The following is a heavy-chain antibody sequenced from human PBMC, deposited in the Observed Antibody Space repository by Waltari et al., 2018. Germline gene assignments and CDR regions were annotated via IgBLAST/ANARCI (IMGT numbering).Heavy chain of an antibody. D-gene: IGHD6-13*01. J-gene: IGHJ4*02. V-gene: IGHV3-48*01. CDR2: ISSSSSTI. CDR1: GFTFSSYR. Sequence: EVQLVESGGGLVQPGGSLRLSCAASGFTFSSYRMNWVRQAPGKGLEWVSYISSSSSTIYYADSVKGRFTISRDNAKNSLYLQMNSLRAEDTAVYYCARRHSSSWINFDYWGQGTLVTVSS. CDR3: ARRHSSSWINFDY.